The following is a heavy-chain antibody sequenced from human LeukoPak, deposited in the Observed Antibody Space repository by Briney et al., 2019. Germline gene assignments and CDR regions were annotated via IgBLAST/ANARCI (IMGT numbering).Heavy chain of an antibody. D-gene: IGHD4-17*01. J-gene: IGHJ4*02. CDR1: GFTFSNYA. V-gene: IGHV3-23*01. CDR2: ISGSGGST. Sequence: GALRLSCAASGFTFSNYAMSWVRQAPGKGLEWVSAISGSGGSTYYADSVKGRFTISRDNSKNTLYLQMNSLRAEDTAVYYCARLHDYGDYGAFDYWGQGTLVTVSS. CDR3: ARLHDYGDYGAFDY.